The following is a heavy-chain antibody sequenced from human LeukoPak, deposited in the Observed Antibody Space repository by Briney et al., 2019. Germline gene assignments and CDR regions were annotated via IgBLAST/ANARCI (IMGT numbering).Heavy chain of an antibody. D-gene: IGHD3-3*01. V-gene: IGHV3-23*01. J-gene: IGHJ4*02. Sequence: GGSLRLSCAASGFTFSSDAMSWVRQAPGKGLEWVSAISGSGGSTYYADSVKGRFTISRDNSKNTLYLQMNSLRAEDTAVYYCAKAPDLYDFWSGQEDYWGQGTLVTVSS. CDR3: AKAPDLYDFWSGQEDY. CDR1: GFTFSSDA. CDR2: ISGSGGST.